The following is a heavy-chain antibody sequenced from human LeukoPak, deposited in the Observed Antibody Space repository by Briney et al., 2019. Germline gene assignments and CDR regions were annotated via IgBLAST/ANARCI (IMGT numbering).Heavy chain of an antibody. Sequence: GGSLRLSCAASGFTFSSYGMHWVRQAPGKGLEWVAFVRYDGSNKYYADSVKDRFTISRDNSKNTLYLQMNSLRAEDTAVYYCAKDSGYYYDSSGYYPDYWGQGTLVTVSS. V-gene: IGHV3-30*02. CDR3: AKDSGYYYDSSGYYPDY. J-gene: IGHJ4*02. CDR2: VRYDGSNK. CDR1: GFTFSSYG. D-gene: IGHD3-22*01.